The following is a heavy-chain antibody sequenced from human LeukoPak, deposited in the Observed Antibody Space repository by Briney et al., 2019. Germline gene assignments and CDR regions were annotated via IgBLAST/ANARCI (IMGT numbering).Heavy chain of an antibody. V-gene: IGHV3-73*01. D-gene: IGHD6-19*01. J-gene: IGHJ4*02. CDR1: GFTFSGSA. CDR2: IRSKADSYAT. Sequence: SGGSLKLSCAASGFTFSGSAMHWVRQASGKGPEWVGHIRSKADSYATAYAASVKGRFTISRDDSKNTAYLQMNSLKTEDTAVYYCTFIAVAGGNDYWGQGTLVTVSS. CDR3: TFIAVAGGNDY.